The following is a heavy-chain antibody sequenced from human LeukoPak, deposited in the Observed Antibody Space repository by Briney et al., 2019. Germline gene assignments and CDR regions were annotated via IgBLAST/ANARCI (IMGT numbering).Heavy chain of an antibody. V-gene: IGHV3-53*01. Sequence: GGSLRLSCAASGFTFRTYGMNWVRQAPGKGLEWVSVIYSGGSTYYADSVKGRFTISRDNSKNTLYLQMNSLRAEDTAVYYCASQRQNYYYYGMDVWGQGATVTVSS. CDR1: GFTFRTYG. CDR3: ASQRQNYYYYGMDV. J-gene: IGHJ6*02. CDR2: IYSGGST. D-gene: IGHD1-1*01.